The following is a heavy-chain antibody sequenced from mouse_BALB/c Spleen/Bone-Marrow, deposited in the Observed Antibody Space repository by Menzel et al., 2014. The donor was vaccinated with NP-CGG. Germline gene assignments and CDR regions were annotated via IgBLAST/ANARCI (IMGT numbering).Heavy chain of an antibody. Sequence: VKLMESGPGPVAPSQSLSITCTVSGFSLTSYDISWIRQPPGKGLEWLGVIWTGGGTNYNSAFMSRLSISKDNSKSQVFLKMNSLQTDDTAVYYCVRDRRPGLDYWGQGTTLTVSS. V-gene: IGHV2-9-2*01. CDR2: IWTGGGT. J-gene: IGHJ2*01. CDR1: GFSLTSYD. CDR3: VRDRRPGLDY.